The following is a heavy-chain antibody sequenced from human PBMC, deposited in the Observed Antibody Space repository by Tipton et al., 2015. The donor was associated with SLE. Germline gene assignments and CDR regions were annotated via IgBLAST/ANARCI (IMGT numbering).Heavy chain of an antibody. CDR3: ARGAMSLVTVAARNWFDP. Sequence: QLVQSGAEVKKPGESVKISCEASGYTFTNYWIAWVRQMPGKGLEWVGIIYPGDSHTRDSPPFQGQVTISADRSISTAYLQWSSIKAPDAAIYYCARGAMSLVTVAARNWFDPWGQGTLVSVSS. CDR2: IYPGDSHT. J-gene: IGHJ5*02. CDR1: GYTFTNYW. D-gene: IGHD2/OR15-2a*01. V-gene: IGHV5-51*03.